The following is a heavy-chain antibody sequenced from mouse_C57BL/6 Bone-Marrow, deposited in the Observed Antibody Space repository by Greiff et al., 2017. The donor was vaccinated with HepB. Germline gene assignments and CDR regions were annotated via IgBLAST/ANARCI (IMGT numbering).Heavy chain of an antibody. CDR2: ISDGGSYT. Sequence: EVQLVESGGGLVKPGGSLKLSCAASGFTFSSYAMSWVRQTPEKRLEWVATISDGGSYTYYPDNVKGRFTISRDNAKNNLYLQMSHLKSEDTAMYYCARDRIYYYGSSSYYYAMDYWGQGTSVTVSS. CDR1: GFTFSSYA. J-gene: IGHJ4*01. V-gene: IGHV5-4*01. CDR3: ARDRIYYYGSSSYYYAMDY. D-gene: IGHD1-1*01.